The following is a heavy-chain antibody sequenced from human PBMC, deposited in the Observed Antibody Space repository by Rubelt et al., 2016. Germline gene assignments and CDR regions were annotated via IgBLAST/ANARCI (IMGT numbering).Heavy chain of an antibody. Sequence: EVQLLESGGGLVQPGGSLRLSCAASGFTFSSYAMTWVRQAPGKGLEWVSVISGGGDSTYYADSVKGRFTISRDNSKNTLYLQMNSLRAEDTAIYYCAKDLIVGAPYDASDIWGQGTMVTVSS. CDR1: GFTFSSYA. J-gene: IGHJ3*02. D-gene: IGHD1-26*01. CDR3: AKDLIVGAPYDASDI. CDR2: ISGGGDST. V-gene: IGHV3-23*01.